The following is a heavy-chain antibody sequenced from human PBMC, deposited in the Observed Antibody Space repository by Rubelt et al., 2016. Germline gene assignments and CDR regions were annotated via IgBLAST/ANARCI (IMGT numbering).Heavy chain of an antibody. V-gene: IGHV4-59*12. J-gene: IGHJ4*02. CDR1: GGSLTNYF. Sequence: QVRLQESGPGLVKPSETLSLTCTVSGGSLTNYFWNWIRQPPGKGLGWIGKIYFSGSTHYKPSLQSPVTITGAPSKNQFSRRRNSVNAAETGVYHCARGSGADGVVIEAGYWGQGTPVTVSS. CDR3: ARGSGADGVVIEAGY. CDR2: IYFSGST. D-gene: IGHD3-10*01.